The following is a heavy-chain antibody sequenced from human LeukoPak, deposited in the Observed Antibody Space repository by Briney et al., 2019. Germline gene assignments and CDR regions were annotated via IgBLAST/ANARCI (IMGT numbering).Heavy chain of an antibody. CDR3: ARLWFGELSNHYFDY. CDR2: IYPGDSDT. J-gene: IGHJ4*02. CDR1: GYSFTSYW. Sequence: RGESLKISCKGSGYSFTSYWIGWVRQMPGKGLEWMGIIYPGDSDTRYSPSFQGQVTISADKSISTAYLQWSSLKASDTAMYYCARLWFGELSNHYFDYWGQGTLVTVSS. V-gene: IGHV5-51*01. D-gene: IGHD3-10*01.